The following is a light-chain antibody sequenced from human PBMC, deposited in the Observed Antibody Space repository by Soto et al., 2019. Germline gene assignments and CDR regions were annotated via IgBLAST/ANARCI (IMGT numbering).Light chain of an antibody. V-gene: IGKV3-20*01. Sequence: ESVLTQSPGTLSLSPGERATLSCRASQSVSSNYLAWYQQKPGQAPRLLIYGASTRATGIPDRFSGSGSGTDFTLTISRLEHDDFAVYYCQHQNNKLITLRRGTKVDXK. CDR3: QHQNNKLIT. CDR2: GAS. J-gene: IGKJ3*01. CDR1: QSVSSNY.